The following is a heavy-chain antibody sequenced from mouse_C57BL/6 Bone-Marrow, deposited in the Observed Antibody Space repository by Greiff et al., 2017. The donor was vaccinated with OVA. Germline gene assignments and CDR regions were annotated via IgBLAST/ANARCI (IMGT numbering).Heavy chain of an antibody. D-gene: IGHD3-2*02. J-gene: IGHJ2*01. CDR1: GYTFTSYW. V-gene: IGHV1-52*01. Sequence: QVQLQQPGAELVRPGSSVKLSCKASGYTFTSYWMHWVKQRPIQGLEWIGNIDPSDSETHYTQKFKDKATLTVDKSSRTAYMQLISLTSQDAAVYYCARSPQTAQALYYFDYWGQGTTRTGSS. CDR3: ARSPQTAQALYYFDY. CDR2: IDPSDSET.